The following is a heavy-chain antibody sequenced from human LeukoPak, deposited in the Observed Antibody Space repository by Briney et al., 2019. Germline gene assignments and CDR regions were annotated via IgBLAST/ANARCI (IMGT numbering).Heavy chain of an antibody. D-gene: IGHD1-26*01. J-gene: IGHJ4*02. V-gene: IGHV1-2*02. CDR2: INPNSGGT. Sequence: ASVKVSCKASGYTFTGYYMHWVRRAPGQGLEWMGWINPNSGGTKYAQKFQGRVTMTRDTSISTAYMELSRLRSDDTAVYYCAREPIVGATSLDYWGQGTLVTVSS. CDR1: GYTFTGYY. CDR3: AREPIVGATSLDY.